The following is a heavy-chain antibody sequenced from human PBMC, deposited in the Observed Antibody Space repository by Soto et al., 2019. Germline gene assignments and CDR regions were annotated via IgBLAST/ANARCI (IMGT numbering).Heavy chain of an antibody. V-gene: IGHV3-9*01. D-gene: IGHD3-3*01. CDR2: ISWNSGSI. J-gene: IGHJ4*02. CDR3: AKGAYYDFWSGYCDY. CDR1: GFTFDDYA. Sequence: GGSLRLSCAASGFTFDDYAMHWVRQAPGKGLEWVSGISWNSGSIGYADSVKGRFTISRDNAKNSLYLQMNSLRAEDTALYYCAKGAYYDFWSGYCDYWXQGTLVTVSS.